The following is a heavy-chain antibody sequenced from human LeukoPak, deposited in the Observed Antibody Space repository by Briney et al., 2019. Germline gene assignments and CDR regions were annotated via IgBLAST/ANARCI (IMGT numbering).Heavy chain of an antibody. V-gene: IGHV3-30-3*01. Sequence: GRSLRLSCAASGLTFSSYAMHWVRQAPGKGLEWVAVISYDETNKYYADSVKGRFTISRDNSKNTLYLQMNSLRAEDTAVYYCARGGIAARRVSYYFDYWGQGTLVTVSS. CDR3: ARGGIAARRVSYYFDY. D-gene: IGHD6-6*01. J-gene: IGHJ4*02. CDR1: GLTFSSYA. CDR2: ISYDETNK.